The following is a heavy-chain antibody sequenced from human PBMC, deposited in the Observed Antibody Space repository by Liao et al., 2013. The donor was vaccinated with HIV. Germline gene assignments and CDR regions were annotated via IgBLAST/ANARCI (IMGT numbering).Heavy chain of an antibody. CDR2: IYQSGNA. V-gene: IGHV4-30-2*01. J-gene: IGHJ6*03. Sequence: QVQLRESGSGLVKPSQTLSLTCVVSGASITSGGYSWIWIRQPPGKGLEWIGYIYQSGNAFYNPSLKSRVTMSVDRSKSQFSLKLSSVTAADTAVYYCARLNYDSAGYYYYYYMDVWAKGLRSPSP. D-gene: IGHD3-22*01. CDR1: GASITSGGYS. CDR3: ARLNYDSAGYYYYYYMDV.